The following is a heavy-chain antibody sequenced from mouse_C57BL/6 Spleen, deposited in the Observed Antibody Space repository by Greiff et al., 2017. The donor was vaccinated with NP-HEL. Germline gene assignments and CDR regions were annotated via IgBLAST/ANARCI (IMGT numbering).Heavy chain of an antibody. D-gene: IGHD2-10*02. CDR1: GYTFTSYW. V-gene: IGHV1-69*01. CDR3: ATYGSPGAMDY. CDR2: IDPSDSYT. J-gene: IGHJ4*01. Sequence: QVQLQQPGAELVMPGASVKLSCKASGYTFTSYWMHWVKQRPGQGLEWIGEIDPSDSYTNYNQKFKGKSTLTVDKSSSTAYMQLSSLTSEDSAVYYCATYGSPGAMDYWGQGPSVTVSS.